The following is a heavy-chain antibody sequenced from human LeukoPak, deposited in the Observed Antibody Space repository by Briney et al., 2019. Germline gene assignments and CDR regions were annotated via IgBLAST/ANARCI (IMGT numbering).Heavy chain of an antibody. CDR2: FDPEDGET. J-gene: IGHJ4*02. Sequence: GASVKVSCKVSGYTLTELSMHWVRQAPGKGLEWMGGFDPEDGETIYAQRFQGRVTMTEDTSTDTAYMELSSLRSEDTAVYYCATGLSMRPKYYYDSSGYYYYWGQGTLVTVSS. CDR3: ATGLSMRPKYYYDSSGYYYY. V-gene: IGHV1-24*01. D-gene: IGHD3-22*01. CDR1: GYTLTELS.